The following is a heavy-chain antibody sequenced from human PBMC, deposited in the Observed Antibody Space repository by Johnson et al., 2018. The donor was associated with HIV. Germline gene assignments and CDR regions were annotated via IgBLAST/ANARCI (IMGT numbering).Heavy chain of an antibody. CDR2: IKQDGSEK. D-gene: IGHD6-13*01. V-gene: IGHV3-7*04. J-gene: IGHJ3*02. Sequence: VQLVESGGGLVQPGGSLRLSCEASGFTFSSYWMTWVRQAPGKGLEWVANIKQDGSEKNYLDSVRGRFIISRDNAKNSLFLQMNSLRAEDTAVYFCARGVKQQLSVVDAFDIWGQGTMVTVSS. CDR1: GFTFSSYW. CDR3: ARGVKQQLSVVDAFDI.